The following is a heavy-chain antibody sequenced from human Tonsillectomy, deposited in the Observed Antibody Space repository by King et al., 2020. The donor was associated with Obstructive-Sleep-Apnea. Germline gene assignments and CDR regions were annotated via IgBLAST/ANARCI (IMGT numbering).Heavy chain of an antibody. CDR3: ARHQSAAYYFDSSGYPRPIDR. J-gene: IGHJ5*02. D-gene: IGHD3-22*01. Sequence: QLQESGPGLVKPSETLSLTCTVSGDSINTYYWSWLRQSPEKVLEWIGYIYVTTGTIYNPSLKSRVTKSADASRNKFSLTLPPVTAADTAVYYCARHQSAAYYFDSSGYPRPIDRWGQGALVTVSS. CDR1: GDSINTYY. V-gene: IGHV4-59*01. CDR2: IYVTTGT.